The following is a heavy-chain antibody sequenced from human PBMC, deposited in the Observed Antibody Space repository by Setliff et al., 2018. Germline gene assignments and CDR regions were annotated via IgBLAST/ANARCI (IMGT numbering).Heavy chain of an antibody. V-gene: IGHV1-18*01. CDR1: GYTFNNYG. D-gene: IGHD3-22*01. J-gene: IGHJ6*03. CDR2: ISAYNDNT. Sequence: GASVKVSCKASGYTFNNYGISWVRQAPGQGLEWMGWISAYNDNTVYAQKIQGRVTMTTDTSTSTAFMQLSSLRSEDTAVYYCVREGVDSRSSTDYRYYMDVWGKGTTVTVSS. CDR3: VREGVDSRSSTDYRYYMDV.